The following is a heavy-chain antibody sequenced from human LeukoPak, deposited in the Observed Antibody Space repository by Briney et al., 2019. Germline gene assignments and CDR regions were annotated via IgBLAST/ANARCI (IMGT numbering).Heavy chain of an antibody. CDR2: IYPSGST. CDR3: ARARGSYYGFDY. V-gene: IGHV4-61*02. CDR1: GGSINNGGYY. J-gene: IGHJ4*02. D-gene: IGHD1-26*01. Sequence: SETLSLTCTVSGGSINNGGYYWSWIRQPAGKGLEWIGRIYPSGSTDYNPSLKSRVTISMARSKNQFSLKLSSVTAADTAVYYCARARGSYYGFDYWGQGTLVTVSS.